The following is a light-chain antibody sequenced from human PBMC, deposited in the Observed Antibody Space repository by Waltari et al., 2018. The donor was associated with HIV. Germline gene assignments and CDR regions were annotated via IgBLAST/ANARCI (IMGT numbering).Light chain of an antibody. CDR3: SSYKNSNTLV. CDR1: SNDVGGYNY. Sequence: QSALTQPASVSGSAGQSITISCTGTSNDVGGYNYVSWYQQHPTKAPKLTIYEVSNRPSGVSNRFSGSKSGNTASLTISGLQADDEAEYYCSSYKNSNTLVFGGGTKLTVL. J-gene: IGLJ2*01. V-gene: IGLV2-14*01. CDR2: EVS.